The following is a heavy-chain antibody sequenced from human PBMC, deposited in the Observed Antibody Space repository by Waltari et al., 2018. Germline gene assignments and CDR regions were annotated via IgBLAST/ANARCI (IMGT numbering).Heavy chain of an antibody. CDR3: ARVNRLVKQWLPQYYFDY. CDR2: ISPILVQA. Sequence: QVQLVQSGSEVKKPGSSVKVSCKASGGTFSSYAISWVRQAPGQGLEWMGGISPILVQANYAQKFQGRVTITADESTSTAYMELSSLRSEDTAVYYCARVNRLVKQWLPQYYFDYWGQGTLVTVSS. CDR1: GGTFSSYA. J-gene: IGHJ4*02. D-gene: IGHD6-19*01. V-gene: IGHV1-69*01.